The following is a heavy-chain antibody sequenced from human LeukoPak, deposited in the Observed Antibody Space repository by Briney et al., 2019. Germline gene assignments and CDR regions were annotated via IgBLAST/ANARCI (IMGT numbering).Heavy chain of an antibody. CDR1: GGTFSSYA. CDR3: ARGTVLRYFDWLLWDAFDI. D-gene: IGHD3-9*01. V-gene: IGHV1-69*13. Sequence: ASVKVSCTASGGTFSSYAISWVRQAPGQGLEWMGGIIPIFGTANYAQKFQGRVTITADESTSTAYMELSSLRSEDTAVYYCARGTVLRYFDWLLWDAFDIWGQGTMVTVSS. CDR2: IIPIFGTA. J-gene: IGHJ3*02.